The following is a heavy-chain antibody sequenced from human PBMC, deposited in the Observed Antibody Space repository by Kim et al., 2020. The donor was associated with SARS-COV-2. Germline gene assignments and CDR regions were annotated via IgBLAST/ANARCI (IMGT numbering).Heavy chain of an antibody. V-gene: IGHV3-33*05. CDR3: ARDGGSGWSPSYYFDN. Sequence: GGSLRLSCATSGFTLRVHGIHWVRQAPGRGLEWVAVSPYEGRNEKYADSVKGRFTISRDTSKNRLYLQMSSVRVEDTAVYYCARDGGSGWSPSYYFDNWG. D-gene: IGHD6-19*01. CDR1: GFTLRVHG. CDR2: SPYEGRNE. J-gene: IGHJ4*01.